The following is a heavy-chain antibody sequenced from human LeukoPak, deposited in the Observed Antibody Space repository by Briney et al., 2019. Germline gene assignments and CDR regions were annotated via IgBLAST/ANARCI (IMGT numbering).Heavy chain of an antibody. V-gene: IGHV4-59*01. J-gene: IGHJ4*02. CDR3: ARSDFYQGKLFDY. CDR2: IYYSGST. D-gene: IGHD1-7*01. Sequence: PSETLSLTCTVSGGSISSYYWSWIRQPPGKGLEWIGYIYYSGSTNYNPSLKSRVTISVDTSKNQFSLKLSSVTAADTAVYYCARSDFYQGKLFDYWGQGTLVTVSS. CDR1: GGSISSYY.